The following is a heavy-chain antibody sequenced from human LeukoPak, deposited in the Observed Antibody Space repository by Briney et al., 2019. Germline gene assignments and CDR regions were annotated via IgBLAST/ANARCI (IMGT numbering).Heavy chain of an antibody. V-gene: IGHV1-2*02. CDR1: GYTFTSYG. CDR3: ARPRYSSSWYYFDY. CDR2: INPNSGGT. J-gene: IGHJ4*02. Sequence: ASVKVSCKASGYTFTSYGISWVRQAPGQGLEWMGWINPNSGGTNYAQKFQGRVTMTRDTSISTAYMELSRLRSDDTAVYYCARPRYSSSWYYFDYWGQGTLVTVSS. D-gene: IGHD6-13*01.